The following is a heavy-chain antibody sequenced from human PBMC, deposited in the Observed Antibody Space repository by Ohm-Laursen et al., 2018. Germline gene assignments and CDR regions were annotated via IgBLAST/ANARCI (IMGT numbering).Heavy chain of an antibody. CDR1: GFTFDDYA. CDR2: ISWNSGSI. D-gene: IGHD3-10*01. V-gene: IGHV3-9*01. CDR3: AKAGWFGELTSDY. Sequence: SSLRLSCAASGFTFDDYAMHWVRQAPGKGLEWVSGISWNSGSIGYADSVKGRFTISRDNAKNSLYLQMNSLRAEDTALYYCAKAGWFGELTSDYWGQGTLVTVSS. J-gene: IGHJ4*02.